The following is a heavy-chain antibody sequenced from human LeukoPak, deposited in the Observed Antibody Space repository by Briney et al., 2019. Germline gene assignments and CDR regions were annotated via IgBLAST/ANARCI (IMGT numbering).Heavy chain of an antibody. D-gene: IGHD3-9*01. CDR2: ISSRSSTI. CDR3: AKGIGILRYFDWLFP. Sequence: GGSLRLSCAASGFPFRNYSMNWVRQAPGKGLEWISYISSRSSTIFYADSVKGRFTISRDNAKNTLYLQMNGLRAEDTAVYYCAKGIGILRYFDWLFPWGQGTLVTVSS. J-gene: IGHJ5*02. V-gene: IGHV3-48*01. CDR1: GFPFRNYS.